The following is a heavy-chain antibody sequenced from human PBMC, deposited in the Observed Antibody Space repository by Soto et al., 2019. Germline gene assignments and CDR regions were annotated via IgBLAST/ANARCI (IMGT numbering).Heavy chain of an antibody. CDR3: AKESNSGTIAAAGTASKH. Sequence: PGGSLRLSCAASGFTLSSCAMSWVRQAPGKGLEWVSAISGSGGSTYYADSVKGRFTISRDNSKNTLYLQMNSLRAEDTAVYYCAKESNSGTIAAAGTASKHWGQGTLVTVSS. CDR2: ISGSGGST. V-gene: IGHV3-23*01. J-gene: IGHJ1*01. D-gene: IGHD6-13*01. CDR1: GFTLSSCA.